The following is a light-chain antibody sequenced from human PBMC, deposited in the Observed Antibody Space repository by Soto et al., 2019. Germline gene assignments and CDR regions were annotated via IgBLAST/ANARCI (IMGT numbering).Light chain of an antibody. CDR3: QQVYVYPST. CDR1: QSISSW. J-gene: IGKJ4*01. Sequence: DIQMTQSPSTLSPSVGDRVTITCRASQSISSWLAWFKQKPGKAPNFLSYKASSLESGVPSRFRGSGSGTEFTLTISSLKPEDFETYYCQQVYVYPSTFGGGTKVDIK. V-gene: IGKV1-5*03. CDR2: KAS.